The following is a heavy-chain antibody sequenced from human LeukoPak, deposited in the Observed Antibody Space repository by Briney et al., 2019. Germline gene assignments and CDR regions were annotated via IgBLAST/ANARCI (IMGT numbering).Heavy chain of an antibody. CDR3: ARDSEVGVYYDTY. CDR1: GGSISSGSYY. Sequence: PSQTLSLTCTVSGGSISSGSYYWSWIRQPAGKGLEWIGRIYTSGSTNYNPSLKSRVTISVDTSKNQFSLKLSSVTAADTAVYYCARDSEVGVYYDTYWSQGTLVTVSS. D-gene: IGHD3-3*01. CDR2: IYTSGST. J-gene: IGHJ4*02. V-gene: IGHV4-61*02.